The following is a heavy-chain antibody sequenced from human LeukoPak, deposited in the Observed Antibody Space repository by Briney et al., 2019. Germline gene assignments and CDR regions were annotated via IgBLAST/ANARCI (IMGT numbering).Heavy chain of an antibody. Sequence: GGSLRLSCAASGFTFSTYWMTWVRQAPGKGLEWVANVKQDGSEKYYADSVKGRFTISRDNTKNSLYLQMDSLRAEDTAVYFCARVRLVTTQYVAFAMWGQGTMVTVSS. CDR3: ARVRLVTTQYVAFAM. CDR1: GFTFSTYW. V-gene: IGHV3-7*04. D-gene: IGHD5-12*01. CDR2: VKQDGSEK. J-gene: IGHJ3*02.